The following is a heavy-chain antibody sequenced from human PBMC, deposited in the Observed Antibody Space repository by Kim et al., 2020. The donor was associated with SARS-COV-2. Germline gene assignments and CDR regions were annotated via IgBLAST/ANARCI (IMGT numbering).Heavy chain of an antibody. D-gene: IGHD2-2*03. J-gene: IGHJ4*02. Sequence: GGSLRLSCAASGFTFSSYSMNWVRQAPGKGLEWVSYISSSSSTIYYADSVKGRFTISRDNAKNSLYLQMNSLRAEDTAVYYCARVGIVVVPAAMQRGSIAARVVNDYWGQGTLVTVSS. CDR1: GFTFSSYS. V-gene: IGHV3-48*04. CDR3: ARVGIVVVPAAMQRGSIAARVVNDY. CDR2: ISSSSSTI.